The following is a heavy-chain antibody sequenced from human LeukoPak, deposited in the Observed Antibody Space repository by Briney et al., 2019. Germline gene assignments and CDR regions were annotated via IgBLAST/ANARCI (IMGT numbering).Heavy chain of an antibody. CDR3: AKLADF. J-gene: IGHJ2*01. Sequence: GGSLRLSCAVSGITVSSYYMSWVRQAPGKGLEWVSIIYGGGTTYYTASVKGRFTISRDSSKNTVYLQMNSLRAEDTAVYFCAKLADFWGRGTLVTVSS. CDR1: GITVSSYY. V-gene: IGHV3-53*01. CDR2: IYGGGTT.